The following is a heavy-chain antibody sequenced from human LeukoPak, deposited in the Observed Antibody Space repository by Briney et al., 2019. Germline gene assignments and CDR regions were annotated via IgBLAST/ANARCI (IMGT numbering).Heavy chain of an antibody. CDR1: GGSISSYY. CDR2: IYYSGST. J-gene: IGHJ6*02. V-gene: IGHV4-59*01. D-gene: IGHD3-10*01. CDR3: ARRSGYYYGMDV. Sequence: SETLSLTCTVSGGSISSYYWSWIRQPPGEGLEWIGYIYYSGSTNYNPSLKSRVTISVDTSKNQFSLKLSSVTAADTAVYYCARRSGYYYGMDVWGQGTTVTVSS.